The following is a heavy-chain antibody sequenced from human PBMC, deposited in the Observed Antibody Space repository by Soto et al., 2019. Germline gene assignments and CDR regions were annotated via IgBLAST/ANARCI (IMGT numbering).Heavy chain of an antibody. CDR1: GFTFSSYA. Sequence: QVQLVESGGGVVQPGRSLRLSCAASGFTFSSYAMHWVRQAPGKGLEWVAVISYDGSNKYYADSVKGRFTISRDNSKNTLDLQMNSLRAEDTAVYYCARSSDYYDSSDDWFDPWGQGTLVTVSS. J-gene: IGHJ5*02. D-gene: IGHD3-22*01. V-gene: IGHV3-30-3*01. CDR3: ARSSDYYDSSDDWFDP. CDR2: ISYDGSNK.